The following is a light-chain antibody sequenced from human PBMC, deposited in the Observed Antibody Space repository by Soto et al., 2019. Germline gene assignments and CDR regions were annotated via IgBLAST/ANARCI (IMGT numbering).Light chain of an antibody. J-gene: IGKJ1*01. Sequence: EIVLTQSPGTLSLSPGERATLSCRASQSVSSSYLAWYQQKPGQAPRLLIYGASSRATGIPDRFSGSGSGTDFTLTISRLEPADFAVYYCQQYGSSPPYTFGQGTKVEIK. CDR3: QQYGSSPPYT. CDR1: QSVSSSY. V-gene: IGKV3-20*01. CDR2: GAS.